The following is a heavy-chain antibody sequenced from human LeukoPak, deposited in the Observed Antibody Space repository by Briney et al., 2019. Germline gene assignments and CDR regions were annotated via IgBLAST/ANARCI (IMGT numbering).Heavy chain of an antibody. D-gene: IGHD3-9*01. CDR1: GYTLTELS. CDR3: ARDLRTITVLGMGVFNI. J-gene: IGHJ3*02. Sequence: ASVKVSCKVSGYTLTELSMHWVRQAPGKGLEWMGGFDPEDGETIYAQKFQGRVTMNRDMSTSTVYMELTSLRSDDTAFYYCARDLRTITVLGMGVFNIWGQGSMVTVSS. V-gene: IGHV1-24*01. CDR2: FDPEDGET.